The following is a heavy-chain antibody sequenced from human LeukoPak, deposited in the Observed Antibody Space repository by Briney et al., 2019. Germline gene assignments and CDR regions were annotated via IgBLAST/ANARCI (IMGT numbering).Heavy chain of an antibody. V-gene: IGHV4-59*01. J-gene: IGHJ4*02. CDR3: ARVGQYSSSWYYFDY. CDR1: GGSISSYY. D-gene: IGHD6-13*01. Sequence: SETLSLTCTVSGGSISSYYWSWIRQPPGKGLEWIGYIYYSGGTNYNPSLKSRVTISVDTSKNQFSLKLSSVTAADTAVYYCARVGQYSSSWYYFDYWGQGTLVTVSS. CDR2: IYYSGGT.